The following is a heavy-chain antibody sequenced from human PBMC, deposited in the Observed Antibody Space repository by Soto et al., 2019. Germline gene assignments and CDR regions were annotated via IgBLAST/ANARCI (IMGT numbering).Heavy chain of an antibody. J-gene: IGHJ4*02. V-gene: IGHV4-39*01. Sequence: PSETLSLTCTVSGDSIGTTHSYWAWIRQSPGKGLEWIGNIHYSGSTYYMPSLRSRVTLSVDTSKNQFSLRLTSVTAEDTAVYDCARHEGNGNVWPLDYWGQGILVTVSS. D-gene: IGHD2-8*01. CDR1: GDSIGTTHSY. CDR3: ARHEGNGNVWPLDY. CDR2: IHYSGST.